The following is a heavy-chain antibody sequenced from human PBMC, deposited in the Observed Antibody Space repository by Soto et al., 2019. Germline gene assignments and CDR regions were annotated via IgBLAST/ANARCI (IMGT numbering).Heavy chain of an antibody. V-gene: IGHV1-46*01. CDR3: ARDLKDRRLVTYYSYFGMDV. D-gene: IGHD5-18*01. CDR1: GYMFTSYY. Sequence: QVRLVQSGPEVKKPWASVNVSCQASGYMFTSYYIHWVRQATGQGLEWVGIINPSGGKTSSAQNFQGRVTMSSDKSTTTVYMELSGLQSEDTAVYYCARDLKDRRLVTYYSYFGMDVWGQGTTVTVS. J-gene: IGHJ6*02. CDR2: INPSGGKT.